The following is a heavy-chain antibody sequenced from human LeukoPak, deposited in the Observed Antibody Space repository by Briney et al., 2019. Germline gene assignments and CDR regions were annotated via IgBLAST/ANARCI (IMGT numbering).Heavy chain of an antibody. CDR2: INAGNGNT. V-gene: IGHV1-3*01. Sequence: ASVKVSCKTSGYTFTSYAMHWVRQAPGQRLEWMGWINAGNGNTKYSQKFQGSVTITSDTSASTAYMELSSLRSDDTAVYYCAAFGHNWNAAGYHYGMDVWGKGTTVTVSS. D-gene: IGHD1-1*01. J-gene: IGHJ6*04. CDR1: GYTFTSYA. CDR3: AAFGHNWNAAGYHYGMDV.